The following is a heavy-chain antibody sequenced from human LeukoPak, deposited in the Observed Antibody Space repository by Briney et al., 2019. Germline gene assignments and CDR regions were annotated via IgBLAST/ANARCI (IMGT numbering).Heavy chain of an antibody. CDR2: IRSKPYGGTT. Sequence: PGGSLRLSCTASGFTFGDYAMNWVRQAPGTGLEWVGFIRSKPYGGTTEYAASVKGRFTISRDDSKSIAYLQMDSLKTEDTAVYYCTIEYHYDTLRWGQGTLVTVSS. CDR3: TIEYHYDTLR. D-gene: IGHD3-22*01. J-gene: IGHJ4*02. CDR1: GFTFGDYA. V-gene: IGHV3-49*04.